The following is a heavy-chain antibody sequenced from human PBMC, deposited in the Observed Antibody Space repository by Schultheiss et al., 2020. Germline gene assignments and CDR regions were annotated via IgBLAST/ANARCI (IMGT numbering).Heavy chain of an antibody. J-gene: IGHJ6*02. CDR1: GFTFSSYA. Sequence: WGSLRLSCAASGFTFSSYAMSWVRQAPGKGLEWVSAISGSGGSTYYADSVKGRFTISRDNSKNSLYLQMNSLRAEDTAVYYCARSVPKGYCSGGSCSHYYYGMDVWGQGTTVTVSS. CDR2: ISGSGGST. D-gene: IGHD2-15*01. V-gene: IGHV3-23*01. CDR3: ARSVPKGYCSGGSCSHYYYGMDV.